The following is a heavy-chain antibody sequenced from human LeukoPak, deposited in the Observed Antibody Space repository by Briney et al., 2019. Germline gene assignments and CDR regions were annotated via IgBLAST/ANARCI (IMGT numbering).Heavy chain of an antibody. Sequence: PGGSLRLPCAASGFTFSSYGMHWVRQAPGKGLEWVAVISYDGSNKYYADSVKGRFTISRDNSKNTLYLQMNSLRAEDTAVYYCAKDTDYDILTGSINYWGQGTLVTVSS. CDR3: AKDTDYDILTGSINY. V-gene: IGHV3-30*18. CDR1: GFTFSSYG. CDR2: ISYDGSNK. D-gene: IGHD3-9*01. J-gene: IGHJ4*02.